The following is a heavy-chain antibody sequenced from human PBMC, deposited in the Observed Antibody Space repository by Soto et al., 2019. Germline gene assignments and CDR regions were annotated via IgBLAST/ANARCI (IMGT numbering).Heavy chain of an antibody. CDR1: GGSFSGYY. D-gene: IGHD6-13*01. CDR2: INHSGST. V-gene: IGHV4-34*01. CDR3: ATHRLYIEQQLATPFFDY. Sequence: PSETLSLTCAVYGGSFSGYYWSWIRRPPGKGLEWIGEINHSGSTNYNPSLKSRVTISVDTSKNQFSLKLSSVTAADTAVYYCATHRLYIEQQLATPFFDYWGQGTLVTVSS. J-gene: IGHJ4*02.